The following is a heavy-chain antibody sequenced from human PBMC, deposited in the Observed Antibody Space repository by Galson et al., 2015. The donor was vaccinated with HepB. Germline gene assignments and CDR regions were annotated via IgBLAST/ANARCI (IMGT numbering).Heavy chain of an antibody. Sequence: SLRLSCAASGFSFSDYYMTWIRQAPGKGLEWVSYISSSASTIYYADSVKGRFTISRDNAKNSLFLQMNSLRAEDTAVYFCGGSYRFTLGRNYWGQGTLVTVSS. CDR3: GGSYRFTLGRNY. V-gene: IGHV3-11*01. CDR1: GFSFSDYY. CDR2: ISSSASTI. D-gene: IGHD3-16*02. J-gene: IGHJ4*02.